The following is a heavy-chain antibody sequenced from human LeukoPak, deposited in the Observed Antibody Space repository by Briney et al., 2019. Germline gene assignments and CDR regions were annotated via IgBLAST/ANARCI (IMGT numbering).Heavy chain of an antibody. Sequence: SETLSLTCAVYGGSFSGYYWSWIRQPPGKGLEWIGEINHSGSTNYNPSLKSRVTISVDTSKNQFSLKLSSVTAADTAAYYCARRRVVVADFDYWGQGTLVTVSS. CDR3: ARRRVVVADFDY. D-gene: IGHD2-15*01. V-gene: IGHV4-34*01. CDR2: INHSGST. J-gene: IGHJ4*02. CDR1: GGSFSGYY.